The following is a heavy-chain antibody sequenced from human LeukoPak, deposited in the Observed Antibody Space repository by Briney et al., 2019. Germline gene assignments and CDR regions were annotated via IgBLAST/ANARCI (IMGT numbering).Heavy chain of an antibody. J-gene: IGHJ4*02. D-gene: IGHD3-22*01. V-gene: IGHV3-23*01. CDR1: GITLSNYG. CDR3: AKRGVVIRVILVGFHKEAYYFDS. Sequence: GALRLSCAVSGITLSNYGMTWVRQTPGKGLEWVAGISDTGGRTNYADSVKGRFTISRDNPKNTLYLQMNSLRAEDTAVYFCAKRGVVIRVILVGFHKEAYYFDSWGQGALVTVSS. CDR2: ISDTGGRT.